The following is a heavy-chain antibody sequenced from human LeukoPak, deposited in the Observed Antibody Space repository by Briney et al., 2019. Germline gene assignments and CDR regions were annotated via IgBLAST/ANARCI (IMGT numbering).Heavy chain of an antibody. Sequence: GGSLRLPCEASGLTFSNYAMSWVRQAPGKGLEWVSGINGRGGRTYYADSVKGRFAISRDNSKNTLYLQMNSLRAEDTAVYYCARVYYGSGVNYYYYYMDVWGKGTTVTISS. D-gene: IGHD3-10*01. CDR2: INGRGGRT. V-gene: IGHV3-23*01. CDR3: ARVYYGSGVNYYYYYMDV. CDR1: GLTFSNYA. J-gene: IGHJ6*03.